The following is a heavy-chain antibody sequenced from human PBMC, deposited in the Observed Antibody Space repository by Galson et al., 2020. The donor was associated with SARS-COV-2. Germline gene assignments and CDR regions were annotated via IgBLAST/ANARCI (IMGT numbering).Heavy chain of an antibody. J-gene: IGHJ4*02. CDR3: ARGGFGEEDIADFDY. CDR2: ISSSSSYI. V-gene: IGHV3-21*01. D-gene: IGHD3-10*01. CDR1: GFTFSSYS. Sequence: GGSLRLSCAASGFTFSSYSMNWVRQAPGKGLEWVSSISSSSSYIYYADSVKGRFTISRDNAKNSLYLQMNSLRAEDTAVYYCARGGFGEEDIADFDYWGQGTLVTVSS.